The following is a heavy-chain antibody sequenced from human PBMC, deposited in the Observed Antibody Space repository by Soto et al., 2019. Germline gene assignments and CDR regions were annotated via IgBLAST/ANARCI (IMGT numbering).Heavy chain of an antibody. J-gene: IGHJ5*02. CDR2: INYSGST. V-gene: IGHV4-39*01. CDR1: GGSISTSAYY. Sequence: PSGTLSLTCTVSGGSISTSAYYWGWIRQAPRKGLEWIASINYSGSTYYNPSLQSRVTISLDTSKNQFSLRLSSVTAADTGIYYCSRRAPEGFDPWGQGTLVTVSS. CDR3: SRRAPEGFDP.